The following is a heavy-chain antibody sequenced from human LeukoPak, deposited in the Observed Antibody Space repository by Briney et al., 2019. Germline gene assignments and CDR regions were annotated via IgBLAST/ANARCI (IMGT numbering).Heavy chain of an antibody. D-gene: IGHD3-22*01. V-gene: IGHV1-8*03. CDR1: GYTFTSYD. Sequence: GASVKVSCKASGYTFTSYDINWVRQATGQGLEWMGWMNPNSGNTGYAQKFQGRVTITRNTSISTAYMELSSLRSEDTAVYYCARGVFPRRSYYDSSGYYAGHYWGQGTLVTVSS. J-gene: IGHJ4*02. CDR3: ARGVFPRRSYYDSSGYYAGHY. CDR2: MNPNSGNT.